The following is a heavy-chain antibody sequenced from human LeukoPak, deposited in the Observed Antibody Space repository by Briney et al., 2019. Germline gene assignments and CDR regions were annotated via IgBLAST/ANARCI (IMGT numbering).Heavy chain of an antibody. J-gene: IGHJ6*02. D-gene: IGHD6-6*01. V-gene: IGHV1-69*04. CDR1: GATFSTYA. CDR3: AREGSIAAPTYGMDV. CDR2: IIPIFGIA. Sequence: GSSVKVSSKASGATFSTYAITWVRQPPGQGLEWMERIIPIFGIANYAQKFQGRVTITADKSTSTAYMELSSLRSEDTAVYYCAREGSIAAPTYGMDVWGQGTTVTVSS.